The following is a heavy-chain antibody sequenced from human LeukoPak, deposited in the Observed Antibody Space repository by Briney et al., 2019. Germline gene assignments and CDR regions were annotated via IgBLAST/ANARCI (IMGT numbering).Heavy chain of an antibody. D-gene: IGHD6-19*01. J-gene: IGHJ1*01. CDR2: TYYRSKWYN. V-gene: IGHV6-1*01. Sequence: SQTLSLSCAISGDSVSSNSAAWNWIRQSPSRGLEWLGRTYYRSKWYNDYAVSVKSRITINPDTSRNHFSLQLNSVTPEDTAVYYCAREIVSVAGRYFQHWGQGTLVTVSS. CDR1: GDSVSSNSAA. CDR3: AREIVSVAGRYFQH.